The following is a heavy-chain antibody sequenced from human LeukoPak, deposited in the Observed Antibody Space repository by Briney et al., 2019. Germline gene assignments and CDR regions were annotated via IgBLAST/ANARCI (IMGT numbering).Heavy chain of an antibody. V-gene: IGHV3-73*01. CDR3: TRPSIAADY. Sequence: PGGSLRLSCAASGFTFSGSAMHWVRQASGKGLESVGRIRSKANSYATAYAASVKGRFTISRDDSKNTAYLQMNSLKTEDTAVYYCTRPSIAADYWGQGTLVTVSS. J-gene: IGHJ4*02. D-gene: IGHD6-13*01. CDR2: IRSKANSYAT. CDR1: GFTFSGSA.